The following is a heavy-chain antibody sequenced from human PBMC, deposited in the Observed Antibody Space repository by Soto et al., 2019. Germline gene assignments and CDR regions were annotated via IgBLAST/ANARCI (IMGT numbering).Heavy chain of an antibody. J-gene: IGHJ2*01. Sequence: GGSLRLSCAASGFTFSSYSMHWVRQAPGKGLEWVSAISGSGGSTYYADSVKGRFTISRDNSKNTLYLQMNSLRAEDTAVYYCAKDLLFGDYWYFDLWGRGTLVTVSS. D-gene: IGHD3-3*01. CDR1: GFTFSSYS. CDR2: ISGSGGST. V-gene: IGHV3-23*01. CDR3: AKDLLFGDYWYFDL.